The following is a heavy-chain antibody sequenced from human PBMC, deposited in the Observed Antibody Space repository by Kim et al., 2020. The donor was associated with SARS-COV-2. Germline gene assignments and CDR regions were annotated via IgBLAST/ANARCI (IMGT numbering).Heavy chain of an antibody. V-gene: IGHV3-21*01. CDR3: ARDDYDSSGIDY. D-gene: IGHD3-22*01. J-gene: IGHJ4*02. Sequence: YADREKDQFNITRDNGKNSLYLKMNGLKAEDTEVYYCARDDYDSSGIDYWGQGTLVTVSS.